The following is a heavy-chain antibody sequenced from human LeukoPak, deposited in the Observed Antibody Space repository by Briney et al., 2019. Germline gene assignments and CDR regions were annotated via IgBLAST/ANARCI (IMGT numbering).Heavy chain of an antibody. D-gene: IGHD6-13*01. V-gene: IGHV1-69*13. CDR3: ARDRVRGSSWHFDY. J-gene: IGHJ4*02. CDR2: IIPIFGTA. Sequence: ASVKVSCKASGGTFSSYALSWVRQAPGQGLEWMGGIIPIFGTANYAQKFQGRVTITADESTSTAYMEPSSLRSEDTAVYYCARDRVRGSSWHFDYWGQGTLVTVSS. CDR1: GGTFSSYA.